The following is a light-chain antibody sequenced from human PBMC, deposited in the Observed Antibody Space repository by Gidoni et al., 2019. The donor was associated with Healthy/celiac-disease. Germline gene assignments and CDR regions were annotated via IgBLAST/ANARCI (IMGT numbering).Light chain of an antibody. CDR2: KAS. Sequence: DLPMTQSPSTLSASVGDRVTITCRASQSISSWLAWYQQKPGKAPKLLIYKASSLESGVPSWFSGSGSGTEFTLTISSLQPDDFATYYCQQYNSYSVTFGQXTKVEIK. CDR1: QSISSW. V-gene: IGKV1-5*03. CDR3: QQYNSYSVT. J-gene: IGKJ1*01.